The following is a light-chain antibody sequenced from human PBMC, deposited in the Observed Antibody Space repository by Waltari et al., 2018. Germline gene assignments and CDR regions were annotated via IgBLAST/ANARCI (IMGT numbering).Light chain of an antibody. Sequence: QSDLTQPRPVSGSTGHSFTISCTGITSDVGCYNYVSWYQQHPVKAPKLMIYDVSKRPSGVPDRFSGSKSGNTASLTISGLQAEDEADYYCCSYAGSYTVFGGGTKLTVL. CDR2: DVS. V-gene: IGLV2-11*01. CDR1: TSDVGCYNY. J-gene: IGLJ2*01. CDR3: CSYAGSYTV.